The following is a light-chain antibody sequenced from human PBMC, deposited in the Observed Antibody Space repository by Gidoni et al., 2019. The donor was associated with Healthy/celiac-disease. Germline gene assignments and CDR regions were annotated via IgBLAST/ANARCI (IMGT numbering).Light chain of an antibody. J-gene: IGLJ2*01. CDR2: DNN. CDR1: SSNIGNNY. Sequence: QKVTISCSGSSSNIGNNYVSWYQQLPGTAPKLLIYDNNKRPPGIPDRFSGSKSGTSATLGITGSQTGDEADYYCGTWDSSLSAVVFGGGTKLTVL. V-gene: IGLV1-51*01. CDR3: GTWDSSLSAVV.